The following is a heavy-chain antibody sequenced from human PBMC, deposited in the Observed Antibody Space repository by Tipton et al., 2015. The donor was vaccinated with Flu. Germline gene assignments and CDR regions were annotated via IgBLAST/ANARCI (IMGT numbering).Heavy chain of an antibody. CDR2: LNSDTGDT. Sequence: QVQLVQSGAEVMKPGASVKIACKASGYTFSSFDINWVRQATGQGFEWMGWLNSDTGDTGYAQKFRGRVSMTRDTSTGIAYMELSSLRSEDTAVYYCARTSPKYYFYGMGVWGQGATVTVSS. V-gene: IGHV1-8*01. CDR1: GYTFSSFD. J-gene: IGHJ6*02. CDR3: ARTSPKYYFYGMGV.